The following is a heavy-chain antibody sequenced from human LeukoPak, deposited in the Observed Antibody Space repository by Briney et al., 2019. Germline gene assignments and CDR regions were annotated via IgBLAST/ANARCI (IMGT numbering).Heavy chain of an antibody. CDR3: ARDGHRRYYYDSSDREDAFDI. J-gene: IGHJ3*02. Sequence: EASVKVSCKASGYTFTSYGISWVRQAPGQGLEWMGWISAYNGNTNYAQKFQGLVTMTRDTSTSTVYMELRSLRCADTAVYYCARDGHRRYYYDSSDREDAFDIWGQGTMDTVSS. CDR1: GYTFTSYG. V-gene: IGHV1-18*01. CDR2: ISAYNGNT. D-gene: IGHD3-22*01.